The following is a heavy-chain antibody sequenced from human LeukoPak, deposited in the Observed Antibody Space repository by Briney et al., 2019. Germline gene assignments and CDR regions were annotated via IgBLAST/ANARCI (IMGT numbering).Heavy chain of an antibody. V-gene: IGHV4-61*01. Sequence: SETPSLTCTVSGGSVSSGSYCWSWIRQPPGKGLEWIGYIYYSGSTNYNPSLKSRVTISVDTSKNQFSLKLSSVTAADTAVYYCARVRSVYSDVWGQGTTATVSS. J-gene: IGHJ6*02. CDR1: GGSVSSGSYC. CDR2: IYYSGST. CDR3: ARVRSVYSDV. D-gene: IGHD2-8*01.